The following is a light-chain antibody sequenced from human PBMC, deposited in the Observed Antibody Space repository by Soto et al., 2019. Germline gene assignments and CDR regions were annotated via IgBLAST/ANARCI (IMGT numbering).Light chain of an antibody. V-gene: IGKV3-15*01. J-gene: IGKJ1*01. CDR2: DAS. Sequence: ETMMTPSPDTLSVSLGERATLSCRASQSLRSSLAWYQQKPGQAPRLLIYDASTRATGIPARFSGGGSGTEFTLTISSLQPDDFATYYCQQYNSYSLTWTFGQGTKVDIK. CDR1: QSLRSS. CDR3: QQYNSYSLTWT.